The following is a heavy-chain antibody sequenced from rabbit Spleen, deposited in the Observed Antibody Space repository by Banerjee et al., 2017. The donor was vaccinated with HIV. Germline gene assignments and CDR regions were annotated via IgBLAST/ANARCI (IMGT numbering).Heavy chain of an antibody. J-gene: IGHJ4*01. CDR3: ARFYAGYGDFGFAAM. CDR2: IAAGSGGTT. V-gene: IGHV1S40*01. CDR1: GFSFISGYY. Sequence: QSLEESGGDLVKPGTSLTLTCTASGFSFISGYYMCWVRQAPGKGLEWIACIAAGSGGTTYYANWAKGRFTISKTSSTTVTLQMTSLTAADTATYFCARFYAGYGDFGFAAMWGPGTLVT. D-gene: IGHD7-1*01.